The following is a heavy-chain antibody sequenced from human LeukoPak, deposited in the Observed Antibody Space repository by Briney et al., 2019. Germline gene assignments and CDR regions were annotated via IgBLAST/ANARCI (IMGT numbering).Heavy chain of an antibody. J-gene: IGHJ6*03. CDR1: GYTFSDYY. Sequence: GASEKVSCKASGYTFSDYYMHWVRQAPGQGLEWMGWINPNSGGTNYAQKFQGRVTMTRDTSISTAYMELSRLRSDDTAVYYCASRSGIAARPYYYYYYMDVWGKGTTVTVSS. V-gene: IGHV1-2*02. CDR2: INPNSGGT. CDR3: ASRSGIAARPYYYYYYMDV. D-gene: IGHD6-6*01.